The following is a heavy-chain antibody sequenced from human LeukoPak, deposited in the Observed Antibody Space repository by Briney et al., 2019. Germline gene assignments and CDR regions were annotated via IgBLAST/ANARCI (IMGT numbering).Heavy chain of an antibody. CDR2: ISYDGSNK. V-gene: IGHV3-30*18. J-gene: IGHJ4*02. D-gene: IGHD6-19*01. CDR3: AEDYAQWLDKYFDH. CDR1: GFTFSSYG. Sequence: GGSLRLSCAASGFTFSSYGMHWVRQAPGKGLEWVAVISYDGSNKYYADSVKGRFTISRDNSKNTLYLQMNSLRAEDTAVYYCAEDYAQWLDKYFDHWGQGTLVTVSS.